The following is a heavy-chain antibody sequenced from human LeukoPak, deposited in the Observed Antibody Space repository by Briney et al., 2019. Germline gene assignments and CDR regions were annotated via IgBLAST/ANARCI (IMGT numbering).Heavy chain of an antibody. D-gene: IGHD1-26*01. Sequence: GGSLRLSCAASGFAFSSYGMHWVRQAPGKGLEWVAFIRYDGSNKYYADSVKGRFTISRDNSKNTLYLQMNSLRAEDTAVYYCAKDRRGSGSYEIDYWGQGTLVTVSS. V-gene: IGHV3-30*02. CDR1: GFAFSSYG. J-gene: IGHJ4*02. CDR2: IRYDGSNK. CDR3: AKDRRGSGSYEIDY.